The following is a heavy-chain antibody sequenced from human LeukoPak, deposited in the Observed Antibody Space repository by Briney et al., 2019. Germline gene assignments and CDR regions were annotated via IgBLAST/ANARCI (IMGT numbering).Heavy chain of an antibody. CDR3: AKWWSGYSSGWFLPSYAE. D-gene: IGHD6-19*01. J-gene: IGHJ4*02. CDR2: ISGSGGST. Sequence: SGGTLRLSCAASGFTFSSYGMNWVRQAPGKGLEWVSAISGSGGSTYYADSVKGRFTISRDNSKNTLYLQMNSLRAEDTAVYYCAKWWSGYSSGWFLPSYAEWGQGTLVTVSS. V-gene: IGHV3-23*01. CDR1: GFTFSSYG.